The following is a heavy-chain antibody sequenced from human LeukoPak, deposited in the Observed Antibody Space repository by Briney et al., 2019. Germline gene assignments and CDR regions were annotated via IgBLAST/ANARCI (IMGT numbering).Heavy chain of an antibody. CDR3: ARVPHSGGSYKWFDP. CDR2: IYYRGST. Sequence: SDTLSLTCTVSGGSISIGSYDWTWTRRPAGKGLGGTGYIYYRGSTNHNPALKRRVTISVDTSKNQFSLKLTPVSAAETAVYYCARVPHSGGSYKWFDPWGQGTLVTVSS. D-gene: IGHD6-19*01. J-gene: IGHJ5*02. CDR1: GGSISIGSYD. V-gene: IGHV4-61*10.